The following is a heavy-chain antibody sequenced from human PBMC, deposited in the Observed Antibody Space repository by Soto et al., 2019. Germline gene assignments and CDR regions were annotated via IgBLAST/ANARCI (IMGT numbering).Heavy chain of an antibody. Sequence: EVQLVESGGGLVQPGGSLRLSCAASGFTFSSYSMNWVRQAPGKGLEWVSYISSSSSTIYYADSVKGRFTISRDNAKNSLYRQMNSQRDEDTAVYYCARDRKRGLFNYYYGMDVWGQGTTVTVSS. D-gene: IGHD3-10*01. J-gene: IGHJ6*02. CDR3: ARDRKRGLFNYYYGMDV. CDR1: GFTFSSYS. CDR2: ISSSSSTI. V-gene: IGHV3-48*02.